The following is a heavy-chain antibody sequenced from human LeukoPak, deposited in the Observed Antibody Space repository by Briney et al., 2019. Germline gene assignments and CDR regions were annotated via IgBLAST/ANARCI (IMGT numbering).Heavy chain of an antibody. CDR2: INPNSGDT. Sequence: ASVNVSCTASGYTFTNHPMHWVRQAPGQGLEWMGWINPNSGDTNYVQKFQGRVTMTRDPSISTAYMELSGLRADDTAVYYCARERYTAYGNFDYWGQGTQVTVSS. CDR3: ARERYTAYGNFDY. V-gene: IGHV1-2*02. D-gene: IGHD5-12*01. J-gene: IGHJ4*02. CDR1: GYTFTNHP.